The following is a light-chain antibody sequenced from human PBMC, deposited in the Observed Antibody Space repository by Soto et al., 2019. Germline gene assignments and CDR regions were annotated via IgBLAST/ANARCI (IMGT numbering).Light chain of an antibody. J-gene: IGKJ1*01. CDR2: GAS. Sequence: IAVTKSPVTLTSSPGERATLSCRAIQSVSTSNLAWYQQRPGQAPRRLIYGASRRATGIPDRFSGSGSGTEFTLTISRLEPEDLAVYYCLQHDNSAWTFGQGTKVDI. CDR1: QSVSTSN. CDR3: LQHDNSAWT. V-gene: IGKV3-20*01.